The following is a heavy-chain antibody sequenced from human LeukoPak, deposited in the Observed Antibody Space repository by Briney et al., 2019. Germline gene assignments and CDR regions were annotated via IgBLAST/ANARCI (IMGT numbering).Heavy chain of an antibody. V-gene: IGHV5-51*01. CDR2: IYPGDSDT. J-gene: IGHJ3*02. CDR1: GYSFTSYW. CDR3: AIAGLGYCSGGSCPVRNDAFDI. Sequence: HGESLKISCKGSGYSFTSYWIGWVRQMPGKGPEWMGIIYPGDSDTRYSPSFQGQATISADKSISTAYLQWSSLKASDTAMYYCAIAGLGYCSGGSCPVRNDAFDIWGQGTMVTVSS. D-gene: IGHD2-15*01.